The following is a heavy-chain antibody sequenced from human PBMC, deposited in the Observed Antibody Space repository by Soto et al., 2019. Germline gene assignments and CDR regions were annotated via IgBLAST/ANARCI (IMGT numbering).Heavy chain of an antibody. J-gene: IGHJ4*02. Sequence: SETLSLTCIVSGGSINNFWWSWIRQPPGKGLEWVGYIHYSGGPTYNPSLNSRVTISVDTSQNQFSLKLSSVTAADTAVYFCVRHRASSSWPVDYWGPGTLVTVSS. D-gene: IGHD6-13*01. V-gene: IGHV4-59*08. CDR3: VRHRASSSWPVDY. CDR2: IHYSGGP. CDR1: GGSINNFW.